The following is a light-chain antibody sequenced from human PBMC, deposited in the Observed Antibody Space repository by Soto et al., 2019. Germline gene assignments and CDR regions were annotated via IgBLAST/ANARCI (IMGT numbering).Light chain of an antibody. V-gene: IGKV3-20*01. CDR1: QSVSNNY. CDR3: QQYGSSGT. CDR2: GAS. J-gene: IGKJ1*01. Sequence: EIVLTQSPATLSLSPGERATLSCRASQSVSNNYLAWYQQKPGQAPRLLIYGASNRATGIPDRFSGSGSVTDFTLTISRLEPADFAVYSCQQYGSSGTSGQGTKVDIK.